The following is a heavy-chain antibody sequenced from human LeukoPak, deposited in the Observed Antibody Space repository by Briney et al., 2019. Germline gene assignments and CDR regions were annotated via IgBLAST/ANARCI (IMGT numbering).Heavy chain of an antibody. CDR2: IIPIFGTA. J-gene: IGHJ6*03. CDR1: GGTFSSYA. Sequence: ASVKVSCKAFGGTFSSYAISWVRQAPGQGLEWMGGIIPIFGTANYAQKFQGRVTITADESTSTAYMELSSLRSEDTAVYYCARVGYYYYYMDVWGKGTTVTVSS. V-gene: IGHV1-69*13. CDR3: ARVGYYYYYMDV.